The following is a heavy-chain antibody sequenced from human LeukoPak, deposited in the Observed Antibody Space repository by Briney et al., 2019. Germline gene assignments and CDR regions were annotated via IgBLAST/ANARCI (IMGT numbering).Heavy chain of an antibody. J-gene: IGHJ3*02. CDR3: AKSGGTTVTTRHDAFDI. CDR1: GFTFSSYG. V-gene: IGHV3-30*02. CDR2: IRYDGSNK. D-gene: IGHD4-17*01. Sequence: GGSLRLSCAASGFTFSSYGMHWVRQAPGKGLEWVAFIRYDGSNKYYADSVKGRFTISRDNSKNTQYLQMNSLRAEDTAVYYCAKSGGTTVTTRHDAFDIWGQGTMVTVSS.